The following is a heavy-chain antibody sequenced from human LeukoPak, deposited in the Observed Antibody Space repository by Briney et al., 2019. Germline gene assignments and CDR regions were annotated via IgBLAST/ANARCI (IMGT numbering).Heavy chain of an antibody. CDR1: GGTFSSYA. Sequence: GASVKVSCKASGGTFSSYAISWVRQAPGQGLEWMGRIVPILGIANYAQKFQGRVTITADKSTSTAYMELNSLRAEDTALYYCARIGHDLYQTFDSWGHGTLITVSS. V-gene: IGHV1-69*04. J-gene: IGHJ5*01. CDR2: IVPILGIA. D-gene: IGHD2-2*01. CDR3: ARIGHDLYQTFDS.